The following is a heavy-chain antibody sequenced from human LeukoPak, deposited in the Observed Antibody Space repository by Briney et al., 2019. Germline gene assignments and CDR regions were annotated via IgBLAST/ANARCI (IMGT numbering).Heavy chain of an antibody. V-gene: IGHV3-23*01. CDR2: ISGSGGGT. Sequence: GGSLRLSCAASGFTFSSYAMSWVRQAPEKGLEWVSTISGSGGGTYYADSVKGRFTISRVDSKNTQYLQMNSLRAEDTAVYYCVKDLGRYRNDCFDYWGQGTLVTVSS. D-gene: IGHD1-26*01. J-gene: IGHJ4*02. CDR3: VKDLGRYRNDCFDY. CDR1: GFTFSSYA.